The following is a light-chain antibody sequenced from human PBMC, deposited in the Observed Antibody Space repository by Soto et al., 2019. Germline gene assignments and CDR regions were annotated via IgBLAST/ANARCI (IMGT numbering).Light chain of an antibody. Sequence: EIVLTQSPGTLSLSPGEGATLSCRASQSIVANYLAWYQQKTGQSPRLLIYGVSSRATGIPDRFSGSGSRTDFTLTINRREPEDSAVYYCQQYGSSPGTFGQGTKVEIK. CDR1: QSIVANY. V-gene: IGKV3-20*01. CDR3: QQYGSSPGT. J-gene: IGKJ1*01. CDR2: GVS.